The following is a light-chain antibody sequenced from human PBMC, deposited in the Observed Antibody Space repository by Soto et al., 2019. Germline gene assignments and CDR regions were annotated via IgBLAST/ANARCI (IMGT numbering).Light chain of an antibody. CDR1: QTVNNN. Sequence: EVVLTQSPGTLSLSPGERATLSCRASQTVNNNLAWYQHKPGQAPRLLIYSASSRAAGIPDRFSGSGSRTDFTLTISRLEPEDFAVYYCQQYGTSPVTFGPGTKVEIK. CDR3: QQYGTSPVT. J-gene: IGKJ3*01. CDR2: SAS. V-gene: IGKV3-20*01.